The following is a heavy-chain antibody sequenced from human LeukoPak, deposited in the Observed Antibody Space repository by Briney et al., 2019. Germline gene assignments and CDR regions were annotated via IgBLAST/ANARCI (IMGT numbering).Heavy chain of an antibody. V-gene: IGHV4-59*08. CDR3: GTYAPGDY. CDR2: IYYSGST. D-gene: IGHD1-1*01. J-gene: IGHJ4*02. CDR1: GGSISSYY. Sequence: SEILSLTCTVSGGSISSYYWSWIRQPPGKGLEWIGYIYYSGSTNYNPSLKSRVTISVDTSKNQFSLRLNSVTAADTAVYYCGTYAPGDYWGQGTLVTVSS.